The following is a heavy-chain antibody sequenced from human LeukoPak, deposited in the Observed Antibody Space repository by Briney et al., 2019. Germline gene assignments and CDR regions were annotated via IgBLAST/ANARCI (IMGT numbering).Heavy chain of an antibody. D-gene: IGHD3-22*01. V-gene: IGHV1-2*04. CDR1: GYTFTGYY. CDR3: ARGYYYDSSGYYGTSGDAFDI. J-gene: IGHJ3*02. Sequence: ASVKVSCKASGYTFTGYYMHWVRQAPGQGLEWKGWINPNSGGTNYAQKFQGWVTMTRDTSISTAYMELSRLRSDDTAVYYCARGYYYDSSGYYGTSGDAFDIWGQGTMVTVSS. CDR2: INPNSGGT.